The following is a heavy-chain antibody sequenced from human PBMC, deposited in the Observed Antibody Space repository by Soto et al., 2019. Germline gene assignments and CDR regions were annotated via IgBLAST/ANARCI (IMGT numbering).Heavy chain of an antibody. D-gene: IGHD3-3*01. CDR3: ARQYYDFWSGYPDDAFDI. V-gene: IGHV5-51*01. CDR2: IYPGDSDT. CDR1: GYSFTSYW. J-gene: IGHJ3*02. Sequence: GDSLKISCKGSGYSFTSYWIGWVRQMPGKGLEWMGIIYPGDSDTRYSPSFQGQVTISADKSISTAYLQWSSLKASDTAMYYCARQYYDFWSGYPDDAFDIWGQGTMVTVSS.